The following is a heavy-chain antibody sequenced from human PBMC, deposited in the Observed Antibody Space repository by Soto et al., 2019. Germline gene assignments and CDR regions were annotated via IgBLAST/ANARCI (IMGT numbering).Heavy chain of an antibody. V-gene: IGHV3-21*01. J-gene: IGHJ2*01. D-gene: IGHD2-2*03. CDR1: GFPFSDYT. Sequence: EVQLVESGGGLVKPGGSLRLSCAASGFPFSDYTMNWVRQAPGKGLEWVSSISSSSGYIYYADSVKGRFTISRDNAKNSLYLQMNSLRAEDTAVYYCARHPSGMDIVVVRYFDLWGRGTLVTVSS. CDR2: ISSSSGYI. CDR3: ARHPSGMDIVVVRYFDL.